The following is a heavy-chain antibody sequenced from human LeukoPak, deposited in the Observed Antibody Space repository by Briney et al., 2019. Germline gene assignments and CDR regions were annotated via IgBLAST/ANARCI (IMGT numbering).Heavy chain of an antibody. D-gene: IGHD3-16*02. CDR3: ARSQAGSDPGPDIY. Sequence: GGSLRLSCAASGXTFSSYAMSWVRQAPGKGLEWVSSISHSGDNTYYADSVKGRFTISRDNSKNTLYLQMNSLRSEDTAVYYCARSQAGSDPGPDIYWRQGTLV. CDR1: GXTFSSYA. CDR2: ISHSGDNT. J-gene: IGHJ4*02. V-gene: IGHV3-23*01.